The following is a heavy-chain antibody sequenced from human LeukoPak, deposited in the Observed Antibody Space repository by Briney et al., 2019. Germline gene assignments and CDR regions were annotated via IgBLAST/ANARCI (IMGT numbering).Heavy chain of an antibody. J-gene: IGHJ3*02. CDR3: ARAYYYDSTDAFDI. V-gene: IGHV4-39*01. CDR2: IYYSGNT. Sequence: SETLSLTCTVSGVSISSSNSYWGWIRQPPGKGLEWIGSIYYSGNTYYNASLKSQVSISIDTSKNQFSLRLTSVTAADTAVYYCARAYYYDSTDAFDIWGQGTMVTVSS. D-gene: IGHD3-22*01. CDR1: GVSISSSNSY.